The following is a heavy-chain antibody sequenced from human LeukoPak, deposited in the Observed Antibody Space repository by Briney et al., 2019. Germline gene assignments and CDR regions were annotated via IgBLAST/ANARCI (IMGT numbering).Heavy chain of an antibody. CDR1: GYTFISYY. CDR3: AGDSTVSFDY. CDR2: ITPSGGST. Sequence: GASVKVSCKASGYTFISYYMHWVRQAPGQGLEWMGIITPSGGSTTYAQKFQGRLTMTRDTSTSTVYMELSSLRSEDTAVYYCAGDSTVSFDYWGQGTLVTVSS. D-gene: IGHD2-21*02. J-gene: IGHJ4*02. V-gene: IGHV1-46*01.